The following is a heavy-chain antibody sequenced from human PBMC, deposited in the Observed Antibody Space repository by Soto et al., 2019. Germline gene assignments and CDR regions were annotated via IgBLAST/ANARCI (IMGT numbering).Heavy chain of an antibody. CDR1: GFTFSSYS. Sequence: DVQLVESGGGLVQPGGSLRLSCAASGFTFSSYSVNWVRQAPGKGLEWVSYISSSSSTIYYADSVKGRFTISRDNAKNSLYLQMNSLRAEDTAVYYCARHPERIAEIGWFDPWGQGTLVTVSS. CDR2: ISSSSSTI. CDR3: ARHPERIAEIGWFDP. V-gene: IGHV3-48*01. J-gene: IGHJ5*02. D-gene: IGHD6-13*01.